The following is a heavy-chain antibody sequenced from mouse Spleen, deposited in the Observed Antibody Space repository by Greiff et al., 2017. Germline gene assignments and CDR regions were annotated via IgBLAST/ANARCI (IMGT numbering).Heavy chain of an antibody. D-gene: IGHD2-1*01. CDR2: IDPENGDT. CDR3: VYYGNSGQDY. J-gene: IGHJ2*01. CDR1: GFNIKDDY. Sequence: EVQLQQSGAELVRPGASVKLSCTASGFNIKDDYMHWVKQRPEQGLEWIGWIDPENGDTEYASKFQGKATITADTSSNTAYLQLSSLTSEDTAVYYCVYYGNSGQDYWGQGTTLTVSS. V-gene: IGHV14-4*01.